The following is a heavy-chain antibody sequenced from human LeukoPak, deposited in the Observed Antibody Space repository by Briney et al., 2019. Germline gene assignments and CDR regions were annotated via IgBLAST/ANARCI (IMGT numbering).Heavy chain of an antibody. J-gene: IGHJ5*02. V-gene: IGHV1-18*01. CDR1: GYTFTSYG. CDR3: ARDRGRFLEWLPFDP. CDR2: ISAYNGNT. Sequence: ASVKVSCKASGYTFTSYGISWVRQASGQGLEWMGWISAYNGNTNYAQKLQGRVTMTTDTSTSTAYMELRSLRSDDTAVYYCARDRGRFLEWLPFDPWGQGTLVTVSS. D-gene: IGHD3-3*01.